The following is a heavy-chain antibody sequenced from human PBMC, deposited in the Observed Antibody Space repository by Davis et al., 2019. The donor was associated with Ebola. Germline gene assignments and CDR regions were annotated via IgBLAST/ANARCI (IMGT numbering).Heavy chain of an antibody. Sequence: MPSETLSLTCAVSGGSISSSNWWSWVRQPPGKGLEWIGEIYHSGSTNYNPSLKSRVTISVDKSKNQFSLKVRSVTAADTAVYYCARNGADEMLFYYYMDVWGKGTTVTVSS. J-gene: IGHJ6*03. CDR2: IYHSGST. CDR1: GGSISSSNW. CDR3: ARNGADEMLFYYYMDV. D-gene: IGHD3-10*02. V-gene: IGHV4-4*02.